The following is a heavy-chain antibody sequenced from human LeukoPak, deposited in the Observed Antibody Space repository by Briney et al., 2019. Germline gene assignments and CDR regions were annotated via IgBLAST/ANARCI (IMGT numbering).Heavy chain of an antibody. CDR3: ARGETYYYDSSGYFPYYYYYGMDV. V-gene: IGHV4-4*07. D-gene: IGHD3-22*01. CDR1: GGSISSYY. J-gene: IGHJ6*02. Sequence: KSSETLSLTCTVSGGSISSYYWSWIRQPAGKGLKWIGRIYTSGSTSYNPSLKSRVTMSVDTSKNQFSLKLSSVTAADTAVYYCARGETYYYDSSGYFPYYYYYGMDVWGQGTTVTVSS. CDR2: IYTSGST.